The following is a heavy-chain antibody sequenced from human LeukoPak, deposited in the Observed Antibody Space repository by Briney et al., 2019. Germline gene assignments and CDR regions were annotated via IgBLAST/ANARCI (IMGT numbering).Heavy chain of an antibody. Sequence: PGGSLRLSCAASGFTFRSYSMNWVRQAPGKGLEWVSSISSSSSYIYYADSVKGRFTISRDNAKNSLYLQMNSLRAEDTAVYYCAKTGGAQWLVLETFDYWGQGTLVTVSS. J-gene: IGHJ4*02. CDR3: AKTGGAQWLVLETFDY. D-gene: IGHD6-19*01. CDR2: ISSSSSYI. V-gene: IGHV3-21*01. CDR1: GFTFRSYS.